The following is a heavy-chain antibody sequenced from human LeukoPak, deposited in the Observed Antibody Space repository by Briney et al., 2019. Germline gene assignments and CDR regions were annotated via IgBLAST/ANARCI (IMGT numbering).Heavy chain of an antibody. D-gene: IGHD4-17*01. CDR3: ARGTSTVTATDAFDI. V-gene: IGHV4-34*01. CDR2: INHSGST. Sequence: SGTLSLTCAVSGGSFSGYYWSWIRQPPGKGLEWMGEINHSGSTNYNPSLKSRVTISVDTSNNQFSLKLSSVTAADTAVYYCARGTSTVTATDAFDIWGQGTMVTVSS. J-gene: IGHJ3*02. CDR1: GGSFSGYY.